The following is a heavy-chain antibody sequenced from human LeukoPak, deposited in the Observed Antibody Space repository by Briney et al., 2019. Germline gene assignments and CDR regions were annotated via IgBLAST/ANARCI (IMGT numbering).Heavy chain of an antibody. J-gene: IGHJ4*02. V-gene: IGHV3-23*01. CDR2: ISGSGGST. CDR1: GFTFSSYW. D-gene: IGHD6-19*01. CDR3: AKDAVGSGSTRGFDY. Sequence: GGSLRLSCAASGFTFSSYWMSWVRQAPGKGLEWVSAISGSGGSTYYADSVKGRFTISRDNSKNTLYLQMNSLRAEDTAVYYCAKDAVGSGSTRGFDYWGQGTLVTVSS.